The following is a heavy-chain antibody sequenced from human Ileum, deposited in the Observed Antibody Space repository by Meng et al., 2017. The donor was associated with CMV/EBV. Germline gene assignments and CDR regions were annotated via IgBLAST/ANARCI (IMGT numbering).Heavy chain of an antibody. Sequence: SETLSLTCTVSGGSTSSYYWSWIRQPPGKGLEWIGYIYYSGSTNYNPSLKSRVTISVDTSKNQFSLKLSSVTAADPAVYYCAREYSSADYFDYWGQGTLVTGSS. D-gene: IGHD6-25*01. V-gene: IGHV4-59*01. CDR3: AREYSSADYFDY. J-gene: IGHJ4*02. CDR1: GGSTSSYY. CDR2: IYYSGST.